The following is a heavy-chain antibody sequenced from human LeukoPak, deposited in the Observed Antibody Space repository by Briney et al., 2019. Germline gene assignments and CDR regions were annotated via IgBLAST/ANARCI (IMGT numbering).Heavy chain of an antibody. V-gene: IGHV1-2*04. CDR3: ARLYCSSTSCPLDY. CDR1: GYTFKNYG. CDR2: INPNSGGT. D-gene: IGHD2-2*01. J-gene: IGHJ4*02. Sequence: GASVKVSCKASGYTFKNYGISWVRQAPGQGLEWMGWINPNSGGTNYAQKFQGWVTMTRDTSISTAYMELSRLRSDDTAVYYCARLYCSSTSCPLDYWGQGTLVTVSS.